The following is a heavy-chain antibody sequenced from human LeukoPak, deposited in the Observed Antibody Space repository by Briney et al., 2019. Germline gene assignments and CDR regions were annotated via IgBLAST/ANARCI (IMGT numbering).Heavy chain of an antibody. CDR3: AKEVNTGYYFYKYGLDV. J-gene: IGHJ6*02. V-gene: IGHV3-30*18. D-gene: IGHD2-8*02. Sequence: GGSLRLSCSASGFTFSSYGMHWVRQAPGKGLEWVALISYDGSDDYHADSVKGRFTISRDNYKNTLYLQMHSLRAEDTAVYYCAKEVNTGYYFYKYGLDVWGQGTTVTVSS. CDR2: ISYDGSDD. CDR1: GFTFSSYG.